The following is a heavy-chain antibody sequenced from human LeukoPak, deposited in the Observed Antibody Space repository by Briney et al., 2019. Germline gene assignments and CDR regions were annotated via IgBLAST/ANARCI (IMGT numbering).Heavy chain of an antibody. CDR2: IYYSGTT. J-gene: IGHJ4*02. Sequence: SETLSLTCSVSGYSIGSGYFWAWLRLPPGLGPQWIGSIYYSGTTHYSPPLRSRLTLSVDTRKNQFSLRLTSVTAADTARYYCARVLIGYHTVFESWGQGTLVTVSS. D-gene: IGHD6-25*01. V-gene: IGHV4-38-2*02. CDR3: ARVLIGYHTVFES. CDR1: GYSIGSGYF.